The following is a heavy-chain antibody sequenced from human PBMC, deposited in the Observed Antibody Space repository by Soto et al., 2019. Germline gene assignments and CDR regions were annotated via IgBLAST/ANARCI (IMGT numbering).Heavy chain of an antibody. D-gene: IGHD2-15*01. CDR2: IIPIFGTA. J-gene: IGHJ4*02. V-gene: IGHV1-69*12. Sequence: QVQLVQSGAEVKKPGSSVKVSCKASGGTFSSYAISWVRQAPGQGLEWMGGIIPIFGTANYAQKFQGRVTITADESTSTDYRELGSLRSEDTAVYYCARESRYCSGGSCYFLPGIDYWGQGTLVTVSS. CDR1: GGTFSSYA. CDR3: ARESRYCSGGSCYFLPGIDY.